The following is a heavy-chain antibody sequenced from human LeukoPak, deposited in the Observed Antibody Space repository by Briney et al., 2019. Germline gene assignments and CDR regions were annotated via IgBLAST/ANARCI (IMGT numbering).Heavy chain of an antibody. CDR2: IWFDGSNR. V-gene: IGHV3-33*01. J-gene: IGHJ4*02. CDR1: GFTFSSYG. Sequence: GRSLRLSCAASGFTFSSYGMHWVRRAPGKGLEWVVVIWFDGSNRYFADSVKGRFTISRDNSKNTLYLQMNSLRAEDTAVYYCARESLESLDYWGQGTLLTVSS. CDR3: ARESLESLDY.